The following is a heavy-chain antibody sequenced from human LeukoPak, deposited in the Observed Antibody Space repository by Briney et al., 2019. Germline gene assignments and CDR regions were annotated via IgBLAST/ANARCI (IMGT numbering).Heavy chain of an antibody. CDR3: ARGLKASPSHYYDSSGSAFDY. CDR2: ISSSGSTI. J-gene: IGHJ4*02. D-gene: IGHD3-22*01. V-gene: IGHV3-48*03. CDR1: GFTFSSYE. Sequence: GGSLRLSCAASGFTFSSYEMNWVRQAPGKGLEWVSYISSSGSTIYYADSVKGRFAISRDNAKNSLYLQMNSLRAEDTAVYYCARGLKASPSHYYDSSGSAFDYWGQGTLVTVSS.